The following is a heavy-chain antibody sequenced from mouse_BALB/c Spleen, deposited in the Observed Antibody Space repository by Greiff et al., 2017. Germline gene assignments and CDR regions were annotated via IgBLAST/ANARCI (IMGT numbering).Heavy chain of an antibody. CDR1: GFTFSSYG. J-gene: IGHJ3*01. CDR3: ARDGIDLLWLRRFAY. Sequence: EVKLVESGGGLVQPGGSLKLSCAASGFTFSSYGMSWVRQTPDKRLELVATINSNGGSTYYPDSVKGRFTISRDNAKNTLYLQMSSLKSEDTAMYYCARDGIDLLWLRRFAYWGQGTLVTGSA. CDR2: INSNGGST. D-gene: IGHD2-2*01. V-gene: IGHV5-6-3*01.